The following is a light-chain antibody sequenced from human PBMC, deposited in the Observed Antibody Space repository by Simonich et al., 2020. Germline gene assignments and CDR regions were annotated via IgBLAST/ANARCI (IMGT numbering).Light chain of an antibody. Sequence: QSALTQTASVSGSPGQSITLSCPGTSSYVGGYNYVSWYHQHPGKAPKLMIYEFSKRPSGISNRFSGSKSGNTASLTISGLQAEDEADYYCSSYTSSSTWVFGGGTKLTVL. CDR1: SSYVGGYNY. V-gene: IGLV2-14*01. J-gene: IGLJ3*02. CDR2: EFS. CDR3: SSYTSSSTWV.